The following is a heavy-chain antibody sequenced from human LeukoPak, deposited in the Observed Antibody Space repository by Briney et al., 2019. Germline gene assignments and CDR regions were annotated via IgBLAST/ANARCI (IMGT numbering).Heavy chain of an antibody. CDR1: GGAFSSCA. CDR2: IIPIFGTA. D-gene: IGHD6-19*01. J-gene: IGHJ5*02. Sequence: ASVTVSCNGSGGAFSSCAFSWVRQAPGPGHGLVGGIIPIFGTANHAQKLQGRVTITADESPSTAYMEPSSLRSEDTAVYYCARVIAVAGILGWFDPWGQGTLVTVSS. CDR3: ARVIAVAGILGWFDP. V-gene: IGHV1-69*13.